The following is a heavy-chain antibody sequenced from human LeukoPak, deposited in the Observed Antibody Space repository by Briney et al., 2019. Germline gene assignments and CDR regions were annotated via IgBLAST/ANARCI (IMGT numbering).Heavy chain of an antibody. V-gene: IGHV4-38-2*02. CDR2: IYHSGST. CDR3: AREDLEWLLPPY. J-gene: IGHJ4*02. D-gene: IGHD3-3*01. CDR1: GYSITSGYY. Sequence: PSETLSLTCTVSGYSITSGYYWGWIRQPPGKGLEWIGSIYHSGSTYYNPSLKSRVTISVDTSKNQFSLKLSSVTAADTAVYYCAREDLEWLLPPYWGQGTLVTVSS.